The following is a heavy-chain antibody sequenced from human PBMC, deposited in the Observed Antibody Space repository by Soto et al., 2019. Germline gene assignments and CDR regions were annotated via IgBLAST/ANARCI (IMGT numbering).Heavy chain of an antibody. CDR3: TKRIGAYAMDV. D-gene: IGHD6-13*01. V-gene: IGHV3-73*01. J-gene: IGHJ6*02. CDR1: GFTFSGSS. Sequence: GGSLRLSCAASGFTFSGSSMHWVRQASGKGLEWVGRIRGKTDTYATAYAAPVRGRFTIPRDDSKNTAYLQMNSLKTEDTAVYFCTKRIGAYAMDVWGQGTTVTVSS. CDR2: IRGKTDTYAT.